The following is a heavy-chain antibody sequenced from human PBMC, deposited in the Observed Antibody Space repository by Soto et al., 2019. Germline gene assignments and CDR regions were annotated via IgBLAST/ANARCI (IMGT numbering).Heavy chain of an antibody. Sequence: QVQLVESGGGVVQPGRSLRLSCAASGFTFSSYGMHWVRQAPGKGLEWVAVISYDGSNKYYADSVKGRFTISRDNSKNTRYLQMNSLRAEDTAVYYCAKAGGSGSYFDYWGQGTLVTVSS. CDR2: ISYDGSNK. J-gene: IGHJ4*02. V-gene: IGHV3-30*18. CDR1: GFTFSSYG. D-gene: IGHD3-10*01. CDR3: AKAGGSGSYFDY.